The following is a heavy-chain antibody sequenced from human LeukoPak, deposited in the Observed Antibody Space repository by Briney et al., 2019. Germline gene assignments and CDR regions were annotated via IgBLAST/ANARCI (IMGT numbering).Heavy chain of an antibody. J-gene: IGHJ3*02. CDR2: ISSSSSTI. CDR3: ARHYGSLSGAFDI. D-gene: IGHD3-10*01. Sequence: PGGSLRLSGAASGFTFSSYSMNWVRQAPGKGLEWVSYISSSSSTIYYADSVKGRFTISRDNAKNSLYLQMNSLRAEDTAVYYCARHYGSLSGAFDIWGQGTMVTVSS. CDR1: GFTFSSYS. V-gene: IGHV3-48*01.